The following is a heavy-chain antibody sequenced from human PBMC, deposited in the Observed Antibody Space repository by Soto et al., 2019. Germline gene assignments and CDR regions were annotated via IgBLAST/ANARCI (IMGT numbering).Heavy chain of an antibody. CDR2: INAGNGNT. V-gene: IGHV1-3*01. CDR3: ARDLGVGASTGYYYYGMAV. CDR1: GYTFTSYA. D-gene: IGHD1-26*01. J-gene: IGHJ6*02. Sequence: ASVKVSCKASGYTFTSYAMHWVRQAPGQRLEWMGWINAGNGNTKYSQKFQGRVTITRDTSASTAYMELSSLRSEDTAVYYCARDLGVGASTGYYYYGMAVWGQGTTVTVSS.